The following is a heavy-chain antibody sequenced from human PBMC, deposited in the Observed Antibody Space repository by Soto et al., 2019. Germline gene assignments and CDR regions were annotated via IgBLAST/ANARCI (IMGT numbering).Heavy chain of an antibody. CDR3: ARAAGYSSGWYRGYYYYYGMDV. D-gene: IGHD6-19*01. J-gene: IGHJ6*02. CDR1: GGSISSYY. Sequence: PSETLSLTCTVSGGSISSYYWGWIRQPPGKGPEWIGYIYYSGSTNYNPSLKSRVTISVDTSKNQFSLKLSSVTAADTAVYYCARAAGYSSGWYRGYYYYYGMDVWGQGTTVTVSS. V-gene: IGHV4-59*01. CDR2: IYYSGST.